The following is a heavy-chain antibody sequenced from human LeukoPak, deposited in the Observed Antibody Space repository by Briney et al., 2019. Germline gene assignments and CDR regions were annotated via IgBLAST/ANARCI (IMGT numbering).Heavy chain of an antibody. D-gene: IGHD2-2*01. CDR2: INSDGSTT. CDR1: GFTFSNYW. Sequence: GGSLRLSCAASGFTFSNYWMHWVRQAPGKGLVWVSRINSDGSTTNYADSVKGRFTISRDNAKNTLYLQMNSLRAEDTAVYYCARRGVVPAAPDYWGQETLVTVSS. V-gene: IGHV3-74*01. CDR3: ARRGVVPAAPDY. J-gene: IGHJ4*02.